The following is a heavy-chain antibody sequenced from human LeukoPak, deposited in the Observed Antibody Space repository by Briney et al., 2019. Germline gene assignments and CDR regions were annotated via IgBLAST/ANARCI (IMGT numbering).Heavy chain of an antibody. V-gene: IGHV4-4*09. D-gene: IGHD1-26*01. CDR3: ARLRVSGSYLYYFDY. Sequence: PSETLSLTCTVSGGSISSYHWSWVRQPPGKGLDWIGYILTSGSTNYNPSLKSRLTISVDTSKNQFTLKLSSVTAADTAVYYCARLRVSGSYLYYFDYWGQGTLVTVSS. CDR1: GGSISSYH. CDR2: ILTSGST. J-gene: IGHJ4*02.